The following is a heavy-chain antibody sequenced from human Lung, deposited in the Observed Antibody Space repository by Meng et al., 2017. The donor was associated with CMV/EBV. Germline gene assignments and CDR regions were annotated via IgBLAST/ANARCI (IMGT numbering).Heavy chain of an antibody. V-gene: IGHV3-23*03. D-gene: IGHD1-26*01. CDR3: AKIGSFTYYYYGRDG. Sequence: GESXKISCAASGFAFSTYAMSWVRQAPGKGLEWVSVIYSGGVATYYADSVKGRFTISRDNSNNALFLQMDSLGAEDTAVYYCAKIGSFTYYYYGRDGGAQGTXVTVSS. CDR2: IYSGGVAT. J-gene: IGHJ6*02. CDR1: GFAFSTYA.